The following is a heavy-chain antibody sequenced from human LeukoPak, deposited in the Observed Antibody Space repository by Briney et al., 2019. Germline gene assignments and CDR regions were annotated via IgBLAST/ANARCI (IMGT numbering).Heavy chain of an antibody. J-gene: IGHJ3*02. V-gene: IGHV3-23*01. D-gene: IGHD5-18*01. CDR3: AKDRTAMDAFDI. CDR1: GFTFSSYA. Sequence: GSLRLSCAAFGFTFSSYAMGWVRQAPGKGLEGVSAISGSGGSTYYADSVKGRFTISRDNSKNTLYLQMNSLRAEDTAVYYCAKDRTAMDAFDIWGQGTMVTVSS. CDR2: ISGSGGST.